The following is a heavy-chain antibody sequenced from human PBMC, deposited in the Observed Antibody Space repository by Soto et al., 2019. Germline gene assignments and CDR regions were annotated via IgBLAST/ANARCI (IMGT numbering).Heavy chain of an antibody. Sequence: PGGSLRLSCAASGFTFSSYDMHWVRQATGKGLEWVSAIGTASDTYYPGSEKCLYTISRENAKISLYLQMNSLRAEDTAVYYCARGYCSGGSGNPAGYYYGMDVWGKGTTVTVSS. J-gene: IGHJ6*04. V-gene: IGHV3-13*01. CDR3: ARGYCSGGSGNPAGYYYGMDV. CDR2: IGTASDT. CDR1: GFTFSSYD. D-gene: IGHD2-15*01.